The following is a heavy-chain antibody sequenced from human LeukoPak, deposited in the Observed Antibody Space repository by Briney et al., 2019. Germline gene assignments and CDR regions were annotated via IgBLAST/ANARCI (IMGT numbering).Heavy chain of an antibody. CDR3: ARGGYYGSGNDFRFDP. CDR1: GGSISSYY. J-gene: IGHJ5*02. V-gene: IGHV4-59*01. Sequence: SETLSLTCTVSGGSISSYYWSWIRQSPGKGLECIGYIHYTGSTNYNPSLKSRVTISVETSKNQFSLKLSSVTAADTAIYYCARGGYYGSGNDFRFDPWGQGTLVTVSS. CDR2: IHYTGST. D-gene: IGHD3-10*01.